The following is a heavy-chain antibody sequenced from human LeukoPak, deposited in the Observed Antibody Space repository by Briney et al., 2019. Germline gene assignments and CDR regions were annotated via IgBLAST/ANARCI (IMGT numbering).Heavy chain of an antibody. V-gene: IGHV3-74*01. CDR2: ISSDGST. Sequence: GGSLRLSCAASGLSVSGNWMHWVRQAPGKGLMWVSRISSDGSTYYADSARGRFTISRDNAANTVYLQVNGLRAEDTAVNYCARGSGAYGDFDYWGQGTLVTVSS. CDR3: ARGSGAYGDFDY. J-gene: IGHJ4*02. CDR1: GLSVSGNW. D-gene: IGHD6-19*01.